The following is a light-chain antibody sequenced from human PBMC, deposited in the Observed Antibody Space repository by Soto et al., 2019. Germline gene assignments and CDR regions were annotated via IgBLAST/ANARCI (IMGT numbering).Light chain of an antibody. V-gene: IGKV3-11*01. CDR1: QSVSSY. CDR2: DAS. Sequence: EIVLTQSPATLSLSPGERATLSCRASQSVSSYLAWYQQKPGQAPRLLIYDASNRATGIPARFSGSRSGTDFTLTISSLQPEDFAVYFCQQYNNWPPWTFGHGTKVDIK. CDR3: QQYNNWPPWT. J-gene: IGKJ1*01.